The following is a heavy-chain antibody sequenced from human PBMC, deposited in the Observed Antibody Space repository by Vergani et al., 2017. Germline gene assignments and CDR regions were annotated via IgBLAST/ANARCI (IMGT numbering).Heavy chain of an antibody. Sequence: QVQLVQSGAEVKKPGSSVKVSCKASGGTFSSYAISWVRQAPGQGLEWMGRIITIFGTANYAQTLEGRVTITADESTSAAYMELSSLRAEDTAVYYCASGGGPVRGALDIWGQGTMVTVSS. CDR3: ASGGGPVRGALDI. V-gene: IGHV1-69*18. J-gene: IGHJ3*02. CDR1: GGTFSSYA. CDR2: IITIFGTA. D-gene: IGHD2-15*01.